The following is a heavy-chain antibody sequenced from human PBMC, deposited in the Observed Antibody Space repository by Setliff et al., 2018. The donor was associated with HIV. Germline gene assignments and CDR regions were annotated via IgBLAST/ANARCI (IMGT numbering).Heavy chain of an antibody. CDR2: ITHRGIT. CDR1: GGSFSGYY. J-gene: IGHJ6*03. Sequence: SETLSLTCAVYGGSFSGYYWSWIRQPPGKGLEWIGEITHRGITDYNPSLKSRVTISVDTSKNQLSLKLSSVTAADTAVYYCNIYYYYYMDVWGKGTTVTVSS. V-gene: IGHV4-34*01. CDR3: NIYYYYYMDV.